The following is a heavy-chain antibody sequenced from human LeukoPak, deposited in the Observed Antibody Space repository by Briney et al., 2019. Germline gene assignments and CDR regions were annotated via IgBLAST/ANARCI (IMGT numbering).Heavy chain of an antibody. CDR1: GYSISSGYY. V-gene: IGHV4-38-2*01. D-gene: IGHD6-13*01. CDR2: IYHSGST. Sequence: PSETLSLTCVVPGYSISSGYYWGWIRQPPGKGLEWIGNIYHSGSTYYNPSLKSRVTMSVDTSKNQFSLKLYSVTAADTAIYYCAREAQQQVVHGTFDIWGQGTMVTVAS. J-gene: IGHJ3*02. CDR3: AREAQQQVVHGTFDI.